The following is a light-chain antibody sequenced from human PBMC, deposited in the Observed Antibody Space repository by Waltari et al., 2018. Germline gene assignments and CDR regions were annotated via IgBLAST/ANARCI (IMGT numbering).Light chain of an antibody. Sequence: QSALAQPASVSGSPGQSIAISCTGTSSDIGHYHYVSWYQQHPGKAPKLILYEVSDRPSGVSRRFSGSKSGNKATLTISGLQADDEADYYCSSYTNRATLRVFGTGTKVTVL. CDR2: EVS. J-gene: IGLJ1*01. CDR1: SSDIGHYHY. V-gene: IGLV2-14*01. CDR3: SSYTNRATLRV.